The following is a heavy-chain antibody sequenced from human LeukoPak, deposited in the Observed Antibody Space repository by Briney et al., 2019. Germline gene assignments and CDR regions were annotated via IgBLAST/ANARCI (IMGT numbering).Heavy chain of an antibody. J-gene: IGHJ4*02. Sequence: GGSLRLSCATSGFAVSNNYMSWVRQPPGKGLEWVSIIYGAGITNYVDSVKGRFTISRDNSKNTLYLQMNSLRAEDTAVYYCVRDSTTFRFGYWGQGTLVTVSS. CDR1: GFAVSNNY. CDR2: IYGAGIT. V-gene: IGHV3-53*01. CDR3: VRDSTTFRFGY. D-gene: IGHD4-11*01.